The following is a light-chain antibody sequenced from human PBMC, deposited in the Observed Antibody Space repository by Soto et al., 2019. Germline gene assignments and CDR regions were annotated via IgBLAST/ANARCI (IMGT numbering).Light chain of an antibody. CDR1: QSLVYSDGNTY. Sequence: DVVMTQSPLSLPVTLGQPASISCRSSQSLVYSDGNTYLTWFQQRPGQSPRRLIYKVSNRDSGVPDRFSGSGSGTDFTLKISRVEAEDVGVYYCMQGTHWPRTFGHGTKLEI. CDR3: MQGTHWPRT. J-gene: IGKJ2*01. V-gene: IGKV2-30*01. CDR2: KVS.